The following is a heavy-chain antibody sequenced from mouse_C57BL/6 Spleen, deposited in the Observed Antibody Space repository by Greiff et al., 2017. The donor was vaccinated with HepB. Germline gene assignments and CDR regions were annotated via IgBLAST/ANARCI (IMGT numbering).Heavy chain of an antibody. D-gene: IGHD2-5*01. J-gene: IGHJ1*03. CDR3: ARSGRYYSNSHWYFDV. CDR1: GYAFSSYW. CDR2: IYPGDGDT. V-gene: IGHV1-80*01. Sequence: QVQLQQSGAELVKPGASVKISCKASGYAFSSYWMNWVKQRPGKGLEWIGQIYPGDGDTNYNGKFKGKATLTADKSSSTAYMQLSSLTSEDSAVYFCARSGRYYSNSHWYFDVWGTGTTVTVSS.